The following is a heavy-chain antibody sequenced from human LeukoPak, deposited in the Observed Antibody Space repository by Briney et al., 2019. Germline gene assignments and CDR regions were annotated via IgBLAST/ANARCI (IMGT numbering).Heavy chain of an antibody. CDR1: GFTFSSYW. D-gene: IGHD4-11*01. J-gene: IGHJ4*02. CDR2: IRENGNEK. V-gene: IGHV3-7*05. CDR3: ARDMPTSNYVD. Sequence: GGSLRLSCAASGFTFSSYWMTWVRQAPAKGLEWVANIRENGNEKYYLASVKGRFTISRDNAKNSLYLQMNSLRVEDTAVYYCARDMPTSNYVDWGQETLVTVSS.